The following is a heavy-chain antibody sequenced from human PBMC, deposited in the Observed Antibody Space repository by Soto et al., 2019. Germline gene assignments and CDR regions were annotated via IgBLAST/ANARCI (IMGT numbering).Heavy chain of an antibody. V-gene: IGHV3-9*01. D-gene: IGHD3-16*01. CDR1: VFTFDDYA. CDR2: ISWNSGSI. Sequence: EVQLVESGGVLLQPGRSLRLSCAASVFTFDDYAMHWVRQAPGKGLGWVSGISWNSGSIGYANSVTGRFTNSRDNAKNSLYLQMNSLRAEDTALYYGAKDVHRGYYYYGMDVWGQGTTVTVSS. J-gene: IGHJ6*02. CDR3: AKDVHRGYYYYGMDV.